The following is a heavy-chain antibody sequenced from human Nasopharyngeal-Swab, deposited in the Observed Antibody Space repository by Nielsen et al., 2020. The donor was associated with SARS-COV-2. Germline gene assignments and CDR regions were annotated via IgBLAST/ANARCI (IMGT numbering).Heavy chain of an antibody. CDR2: ISYDGSNK. CDR3: AKILSRIAAAGTEFDY. Sequence: GGSLRLSCAASGFTFSSYGMHWVRQAPGKGLEWVAVISYDGSNKYYADSVKGRFTISRDNSKNTLYLQMNSLRAEDTAVYYCAKILSRIAAAGTEFDYWGQGTLVTVSS. J-gene: IGHJ4*02. V-gene: IGHV3-30*18. CDR1: GFTFSSYG. D-gene: IGHD6-13*01.